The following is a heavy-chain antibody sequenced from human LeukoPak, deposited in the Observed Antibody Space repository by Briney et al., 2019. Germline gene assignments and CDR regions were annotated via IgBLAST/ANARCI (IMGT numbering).Heavy chain of an antibody. CDR1: GFTFSSYA. V-gene: IGHV3-30-3*01. CDR2: ISYDGSNK. Sequence: PGRSLRLSCAASGFTFSSYAMHWVRQAPGKGLEWVAVISYDGSNKYYADSVKGRFTISRDNAKNSLYLQMNSLRAEDTAVYYCARQWYNWNGGHYFDYWGQGTLVTVSS. J-gene: IGHJ4*02. CDR3: ARQWYNWNGGHYFDY. D-gene: IGHD1-20*01.